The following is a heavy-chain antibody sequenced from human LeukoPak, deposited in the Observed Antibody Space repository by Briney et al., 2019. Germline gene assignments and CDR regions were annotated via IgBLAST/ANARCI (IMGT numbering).Heavy chain of an antibody. J-gene: IGHJ3*02. CDR1: GFTFSSYA. CDR2: ISYDGSNK. Sequence: GGSLRLSCAASGFTFSSYAMHWVRRAPGKGLEWVAVISYDGSNKYYADSAKGRFTISRDNSKNTLYLQMNSLRAEDTAVYYCARALKAYCGGGCAFDIWGQGTMVTVSS. V-gene: IGHV3-30-3*01. D-gene: IGHD1-26*01. CDR3: ARALKAYCGGGCAFDI.